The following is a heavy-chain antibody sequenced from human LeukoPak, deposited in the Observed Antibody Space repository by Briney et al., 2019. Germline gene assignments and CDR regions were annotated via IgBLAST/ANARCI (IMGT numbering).Heavy chain of an antibody. Sequence: GGSLRLSCAASGFTFSSYWMSWVGQAPGKGLEGVANIKQDGSEKYYVDSVKGRFTISRDNAKNSLYLQMNSLRAEDTAVYYCARDYGSGSAFDYWGQGTLVTVSS. CDR2: IKQDGSEK. CDR3: ARDYGSGSAFDY. J-gene: IGHJ4*02. V-gene: IGHV3-7*01. CDR1: GFTFSSYW. D-gene: IGHD3-10*01.